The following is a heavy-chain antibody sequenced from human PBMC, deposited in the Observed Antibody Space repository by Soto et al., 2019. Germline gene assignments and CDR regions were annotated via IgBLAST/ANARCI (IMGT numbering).Heavy chain of an antibody. CDR3: ARDPKTSGGQHWAFNYFDS. J-gene: IGHJ4*02. CDR2: ISYDGTNK. V-gene: IGHV3-30-3*01. Sequence: QVQLVESGGGVVQPGRSLSLSCAASGFSFSISPMHWVRQAPGKGPEWVALISYDGTNKFYADSVKGRFTISRDNSKSTLYLQVESLRPEDAAVYYCARDPKTSGGQHWAFNYFDSWGQGTLVTVSS. CDR1: GFSFSISP. D-gene: IGHD7-27*01.